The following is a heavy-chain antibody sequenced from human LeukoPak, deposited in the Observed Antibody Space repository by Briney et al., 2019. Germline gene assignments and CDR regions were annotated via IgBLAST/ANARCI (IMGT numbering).Heavy chain of an antibody. Sequence: SETLSLTCTVSGGSISSYYWSWIRQPPGKGLEWIGYIYYSGSTNYNPSLKSRVTISVDTSKNQFSLKLSSVTAADTAVYYCARGVGADFDYWGQGTLVTVSS. CDR2: IYYSGST. J-gene: IGHJ4*02. D-gene: IGHD1-26*01. V-gene: IGHV4-59*01. CDR3: ARGVGADFDY. CDR1: GGSISSYY.